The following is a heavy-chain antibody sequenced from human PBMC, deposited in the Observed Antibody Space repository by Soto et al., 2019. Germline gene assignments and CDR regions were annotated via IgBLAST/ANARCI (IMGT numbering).Heavy chain of an antibody. D-gene: IGHD3-10*01. J-gene: IGHJ5*02. CDR2: IFSNDEK. V-gene: IGHV2-26*01. CDR1: GFSLSNARMG. Sequence: QVTLKESGPVLVKPTETLTLTCTVSGFSLSNARMGVSWIRQPPGKALEWLAHIFSNDEKSYSTSLKSRLTSSKDTSEGQVVLTMTNMDPVDTATYYCARSNYGSGGTDWFDPWGQGTLVTVSS. CDR3: ARSNYGSGGTDWFDP.